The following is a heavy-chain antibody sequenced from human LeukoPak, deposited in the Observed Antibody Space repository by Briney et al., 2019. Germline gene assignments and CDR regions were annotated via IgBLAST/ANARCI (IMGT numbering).Heavy chain of an antibody. CDR2: IYYSGST. CDR3: AREVHDYGYYFLVTRFDP. V-gene: IGHV4-59*01. CDR1: GGSISSYY. Sequence: SETLSLTCTVSGGSISSYYWSWIRQPPGKGLEWIGYIYYSGSTNYNPSLKSRVTISVDTSKNQFSLKLSSVTAADTAVYYCAREVHDYGYYFLVTRFDPWGQGTLVTVSS. J-gene: IGHJ5*02. D-gene: IGHD4-17*01.